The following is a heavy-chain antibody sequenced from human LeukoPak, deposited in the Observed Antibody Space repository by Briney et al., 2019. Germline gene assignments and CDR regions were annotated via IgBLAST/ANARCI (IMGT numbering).Heavy chain of an antibody. D-gene: IGHD2-2*01. CDR1: GFAFGSEA. CDR2: ISPGGGTT. Sequence: GGSLRLSCAVSGFAFGSEAMSWVRQSPARGLEWVASISPGGGTTYYADSVKGRFTISRDNSKNTLYLQMNSLRAEDTAVYYCAKVEGYCSSTSCYTDYFDYWGQGTLVTVSS. CDR3: AKVEGYCSSTSCYTDYFDY. V-gene: IGHV3-23*01. J-gene: IGHJ4*02.